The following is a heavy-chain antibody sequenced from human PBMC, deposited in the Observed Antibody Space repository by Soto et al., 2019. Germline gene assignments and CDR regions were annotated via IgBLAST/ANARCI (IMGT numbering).Heavy chain of an antibody. CDR3: ATSEGGGSNGPTTY. CDR1: GFTFSNYW. J-gene: IGHJ4*02. D-gene: IGHD1-26*01. CDR2: MNSDGSNT. V-gene: IGHV3-74*01. Sequence: EVQLVESGGALVQPGGSLRLSCAASGFTFSNYWMHWVRQAPGKGLVWISRMNSDGSNTAYADAVKGRFTISRDNAKITLYLQMNSLRVEDTAVYYCATSEGGGSNGPTTYWGQGTLVTVSS.